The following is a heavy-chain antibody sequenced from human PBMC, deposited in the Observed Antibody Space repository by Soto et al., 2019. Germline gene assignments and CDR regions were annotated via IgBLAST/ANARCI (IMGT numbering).Heavy chain of an antibody. CDR1: GGSFSGYY. J-gene: IGHJ4*02. D-gene: IGHD1-26*01. V-gene: IGHV4-34*01. Sequence: QVQLQQWGAGLLKPSETLSLTCAVYGGSFSGYYWSWIRQPPGKGLEWIGEINHSGSTNYNPSLKSRVTISVDTSKNQFSLKLSSVTAADTAVYYCARVGGRYFSTRPHRYYFDYWGQGTLVTVSS. CDR3: ARVGGRYFSTRPHRYYFDY. CDR2: INHSGST.